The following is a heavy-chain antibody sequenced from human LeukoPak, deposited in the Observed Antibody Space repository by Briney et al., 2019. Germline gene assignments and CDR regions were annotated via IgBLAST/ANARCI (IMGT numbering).Heavy chain of an antibody. CDR2: IYHSGST. J-gene: IGHJ6*02. Sequence: SETLSLTCGVSGGSISSSNWWNWVRQPPGKGLEWIGEIYHSGSTNYNPSLKSRVTLSVDKSKNQLSLKLSSVTAADTAVYYCAGDRNTLVRGVLDVWGQGTTVTVSS. CDR1: GGSISSSNW. D-gene: IGHD3-10*01. CDR3: AGDRNTLVRGVLDV. V-gene: IGHV4-4*02.